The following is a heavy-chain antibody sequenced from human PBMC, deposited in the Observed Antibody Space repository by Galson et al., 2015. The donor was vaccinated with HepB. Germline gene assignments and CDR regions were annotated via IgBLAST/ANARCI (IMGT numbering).Heavy chain of an antibody. CDR2: INTHTGNP. J-gene: IGHJ4*02. D-gene: IGHD3-16*02. Sequence: SVKVSCKASGYTFTNYAINWVRQAPGQGLEWMGWINTHTGNPMYAQGFTGRFVFSLDTSVSTAYLQISSLKAEDTAVYYCARGGRRVWGTYRTTSPSDYWGQGTLVSVSS. V-gene: IGHV7-4-1*02. CDR3: ARGGRRVWGTYRTTSPSDY. CDR1: GYTFTNYA.